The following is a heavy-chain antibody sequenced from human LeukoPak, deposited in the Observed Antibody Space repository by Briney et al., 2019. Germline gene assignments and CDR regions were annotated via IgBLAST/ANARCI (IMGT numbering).Heavy chain of an antibody. D-gene: IGHD3-10*01. CDR2: INHSGST. V-gene: IGHV4-34*01. Sequence: SETLSLTCAVYGGSFSGYYWSWIRQPPGKGLEWIGEINHSGSTNYNPSLKSRVTISVDTSKNQFSLKLSSVTAADTAVYYCARGRSGPSVRGAYLGHWGQGTLVTVSS. CDR1: GGSFSGYY. CDR3: ARGRSGPSVRGAYLGH. J-gene: IGHJ4*02.